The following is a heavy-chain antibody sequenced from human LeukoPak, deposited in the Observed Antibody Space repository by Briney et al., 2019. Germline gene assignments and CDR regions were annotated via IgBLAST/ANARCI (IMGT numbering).Heavy chain of an antibody. D-gene: IGHD3-9*01. CDR1: GFAFNTQA. J-gene: IGHJ4*02. V-gene: IGHV3-30*15. Sequence: GGSLRLSWVASGFAFNTQAMHWVRQAPGKGLEWLAVMSLDGSSIYYADSVRGRFTISRDNSENTLFLQMSSLRVEDTAVYYCARDRGKLRYLDLWGQGTLLTVSS. CDR2: MSLDGSSI. CDR3: ARDRGKLRYLDL.